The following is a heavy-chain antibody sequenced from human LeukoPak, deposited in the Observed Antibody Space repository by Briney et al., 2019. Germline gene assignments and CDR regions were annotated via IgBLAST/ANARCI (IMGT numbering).Heavy chain of an antibody. CDR3: ARFVVVVAATGDAFDI. J-gene: IGHJ3*02. Sequence: SETLSLTCTVSGGSISNYYWSWLRQPPGERLEWIGSIYYSGSTTYSPSLKSRVTISVDTSKNQFSLKLSSVTAADTAVYYCARFVVVVAATGDAFDIWGQGTMVTVSS. CDR1: GGSISNYY. V-gene: IGHV4-59*01. CDR2: IYYSGST. D-gene: IGHD2-15*01.